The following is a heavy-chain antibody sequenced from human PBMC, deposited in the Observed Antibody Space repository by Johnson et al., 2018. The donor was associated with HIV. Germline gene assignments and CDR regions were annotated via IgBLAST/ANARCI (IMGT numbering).Heavy chain of an antibody. D-gene: IGHD6-19*01. J-gene: IGHJ3*02. Sequence: QVQLVESGGGVVQPGGSLRLSCAASGFTFNDYYMSWIRQAPGKGLEWLSYISTSGATIYYADSVKGRFTISRDNAKKSLYLQMNSLKTEDTATYYCAKTISGCYLYDAFDIWGQGTMVTVSS. CDR1: GFTFNDYY. CDR2: ISTSGATI. V-gene: IGHV3-11*04. CDR3: AKTISGCYLYDAFDI.